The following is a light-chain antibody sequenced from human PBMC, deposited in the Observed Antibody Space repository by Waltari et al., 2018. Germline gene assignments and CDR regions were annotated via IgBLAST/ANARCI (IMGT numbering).Light chain of an antibody. V-gene: IGKV3-20*01. CDR2: GAS. Sequence: IVLTQSPGTLSLSPGERATLSCRASQGVGRTLAWYQKRPGQAPRLLIYGASTRATAIPDRFSGSGSGTDFSLTISRLEPEDFAVYYYQHYVRLPVTFGQGTTVEIK. J-gene: IGKJ1*01. CDR1: QGVGRT. CDR3: QHYVRLPVT.